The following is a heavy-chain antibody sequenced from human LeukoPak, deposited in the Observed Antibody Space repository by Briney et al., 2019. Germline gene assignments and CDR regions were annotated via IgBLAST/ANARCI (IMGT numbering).Heavy chain of an antibody. J-gene: IGHJ4*02. CDR3: ARNPSLHIVVVTAIDY. CDR2: INYSGRT. D-gene: IGHD2-21*02. Sequence: SETLSLTCTVSGDSISSSSYYWGWIRQPPGKGLEWIGNINYSGRTYCNPSLKSRVTISVDTSKNQFSLKLSSVTAADTAVYYCARNPSLHIVVVTAIDYWGLGTLVTVSS. V-gene: IGHV4-39*01. CDR1: GDSISSSSYY.